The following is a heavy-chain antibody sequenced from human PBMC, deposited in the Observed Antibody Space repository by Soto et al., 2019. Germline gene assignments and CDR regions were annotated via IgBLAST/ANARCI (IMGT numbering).Heavy chain of an antibody. CDR3: ATAPGYWGSAPLDY. CDR1: AW. CDR2: IKSQTDGGTT. J-gene: IGHJ4*02. D-gene: IGHD7-27*01. V-gene: IGHV3-15*07. Sequence: AWMNWVRKAPGKGLEWVGRIKSQTDGGTTDYAAPVKGRFTVSRDDLRDTLYLQMDSLKIEDTAVYFCATAPGYWGSAPLDYWGQGTLVTVSS.